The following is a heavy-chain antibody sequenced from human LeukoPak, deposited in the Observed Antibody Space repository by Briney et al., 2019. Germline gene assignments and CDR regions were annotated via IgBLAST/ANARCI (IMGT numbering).Heavy chain of an antibody. V-gene: IGHV6-1*01. CDR2: TYYRSKWNN. CDR1: GDSVSSYSAA. D-gene: IGHD6-19*01. Sequence: SQTLSLTCVISGDSVSSYSAAWNWIRQSPSRGLEWLGRTYYRSKWNNDYAVSVSSRITLNPDTSRNQFSLQMNSMTAEDTAVYYCARGVGGCYDYWGQGTLVSVSS. J-gene: IGHJ4*02. CDR3: ARGVGGCYDY.